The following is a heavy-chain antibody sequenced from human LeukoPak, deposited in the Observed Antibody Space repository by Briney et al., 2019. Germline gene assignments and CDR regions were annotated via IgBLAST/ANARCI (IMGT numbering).Heavy chain of an antibody. CDR1: GYTLTELS. CDR2: FDPEDDEI. Sequence: ASVKVSCRVSGYTLTELSMHWVRQAPGKGLEWMGGFDPEDDEIIYAQRFQGRVTMTEDASTDTAYMELRSLRSEDTVVYYCATETGNFYVYSWGQGTLVTVSS. D-gene: IGHD1-7*01. CDR3: ATETGNFYVYS. J-gene: IGHJ4*02. V-gene: IGHV1-24*01.